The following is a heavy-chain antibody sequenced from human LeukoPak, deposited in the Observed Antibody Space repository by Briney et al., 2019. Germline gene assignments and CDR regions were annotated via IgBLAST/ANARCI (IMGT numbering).Heavy chain of an antibody. V-gene: IGHV3-53*01. CDR1: GFTVSSNY. Sequence: GGSLRLSCAASGFTVSSNYMSWVRQAPGKGLEWVSVIYSGGSTYYADSVKGRFTISRDNSKNTLYLQMNSLRAEDTAVYYCARDSSSWYRDYYYYGMDVWGQGTTVTVSS. CDR3: ARDSSSWYRDYYYYGMDV. CDR2: IYSGGST. J-gene: IGHJ6*02. D-gene: IGHD6-13*01.